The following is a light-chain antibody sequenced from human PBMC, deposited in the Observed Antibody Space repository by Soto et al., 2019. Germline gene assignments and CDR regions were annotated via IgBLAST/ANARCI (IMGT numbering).Light chain of an antibody. Sequence: QSALTQPASVSGSPGQSITISCTGTSSDVGGYNYVSWYQQHPGEAPQHMIYDVSNRPSGVSDRFSGSKSGNTASLTISGLQAEDEADYYCSSYTSSITYVFGSGTKLTVL. CDR3: SSYTSSITYV. V-gene: IGLV2-14*01. CDR1: SSDVGGYNY. J-gene: IGLJ1*01. CDR2: DVS.